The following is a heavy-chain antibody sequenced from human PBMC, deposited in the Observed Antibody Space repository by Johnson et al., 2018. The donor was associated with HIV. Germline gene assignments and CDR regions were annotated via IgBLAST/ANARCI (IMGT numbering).Heavy chain of an antibody. D-gene: IGHD3-22*01. CDR1: GFSFSTYA. V-gene: IGHV3-64*01. CDR3: AIPYYFDRGVYH. Sequence: VQLVESGGGVVRPGGSLRLSCAASGFSFSTYAMHWVRQAPGKGLEYVSAISSNGCSTFYANSVKGRFTIFRDNSKSTLYLQMGSLRAEDMGVYYCAIPYYFDRGVYHWGQGTMVTVSS. CDR2: ISSNGCST. J-gene: IGHJ3*01.